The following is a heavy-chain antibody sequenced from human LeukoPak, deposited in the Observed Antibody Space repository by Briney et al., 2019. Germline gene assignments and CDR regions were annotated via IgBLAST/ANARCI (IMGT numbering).Heavy chain of an antibody. D-gene: IGHD3-10*01. CDR3: ARGRAVDV. J-gene: IGHJ3*01. Sequence: GGSLRLTCVAASGFRIANNWLTWIRRAPGKGLEWVANIKEDESQRYYLGSVKGRFTFSRDNTKSSVYLQMNSLRVEDTALYYCARGRAVDVWGQGTMVTVSS. V-gene: IGHV3-7*03. CDR2: IKEDESQR. CDR1: GFRIANNW.